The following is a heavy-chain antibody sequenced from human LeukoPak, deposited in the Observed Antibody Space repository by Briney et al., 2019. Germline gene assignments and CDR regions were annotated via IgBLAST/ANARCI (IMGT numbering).Heavy chain of an antibody. J-gene: IGHJ4*02. D-gene: IGHD2-2*01. V-gene: IGHV4-34*01. CDR3: ARESHRRSTIDY. Sequence: SETLSLTCAVYGGSFSGYYWSWIRPPPGKGLEWIGEINHSGSTNYNPSLKSRVTISLDTSKNQFSMKLSSLTAADTAVYYCARESHRRSTIDYSGQGNLVTVSS. CDR1: GGSFSGYY. CDR2: INHSGST.